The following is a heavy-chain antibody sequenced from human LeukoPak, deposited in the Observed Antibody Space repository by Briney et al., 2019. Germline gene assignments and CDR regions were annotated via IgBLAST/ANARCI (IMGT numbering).Heavy chain of an antibody. J-gene: IGHJ4*01. Sequence: SVKVSCKASGGTFSSYAISWVRQAPGQGLEWMGRIIPILGIANYAQKFQVRVTITAEKSTSTAYMGLSSRRSEDTAVYYCARVPGVAGTAGWFAGWGQGTLVT. V-gene: IGHV1-69*04. D-gene: IGHD6-19*01. CDR2: IIPILGIA. CDR1: GGTFSSYA. CDR3: ARVPGVAGTAGWFAG.